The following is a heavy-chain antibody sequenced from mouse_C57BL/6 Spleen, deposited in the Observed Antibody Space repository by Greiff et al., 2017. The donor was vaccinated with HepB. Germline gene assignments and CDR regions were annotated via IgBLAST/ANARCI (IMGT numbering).Heavy chain of an antibody. CDR1: GFSFTSYG. Sequence: VKLMESGPGLVQPSQSLSITCTVSGFSFTSYGVHWVRQSPGKGLEWLGVIWRGGSTDYNAAFMSRLSITKDNSKSQVFFKMNSLQADDTAIYYCAKNEEGWYFDVWGTGTTVTVSS. V-gene: IGHV2-5*01. CDR2: IWRGGST. J-gene: IGHJ1*03. CDR3: AKNEEGWYFDV.